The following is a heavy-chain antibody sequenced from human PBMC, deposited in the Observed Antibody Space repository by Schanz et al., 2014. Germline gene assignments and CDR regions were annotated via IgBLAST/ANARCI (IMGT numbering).Heavy chain of an antibody. J-gene: IGHJ6*02. CDR3: AKVDRTRYYAMDV. Sequence: QVQLVQSGVEVKRPGASVKVSCKASGYTFTSYYMHWVRQAPGQGLEWMGIINPSGGSTSYAQKFQGRVTMTRDTSTSTVYMEVSGLRSEDTAVYYCAKVDRTRYYAMDVWGQGTTVTVSS. CDR2: INPSGGST. CDR1: GYTFTSYY. V-gene: IGHV1-46*01. D-gene: IGHD3-9*01.